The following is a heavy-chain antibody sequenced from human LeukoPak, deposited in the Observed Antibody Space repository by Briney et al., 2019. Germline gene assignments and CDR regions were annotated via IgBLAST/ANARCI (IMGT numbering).Heavy chain of an antibody. V-gene: IGHV3-23*01. CDR2: ISGSGGST. D-gene: IGHD1-26*01. Sequence: GGSLRLSCAASGFTFSSYVLSWVRQAPGKGLDWVSGISGSGGSTYYADSVKGRFTISRDNSKNTLYLQMNSLRAEDTAVYYCAKGAQELRGYFDYWGQGTLVTISS. CDR3: AKGAQELRGYFDY. J-gene: IGHJ4*02. CDR1: GFTFSSYV.